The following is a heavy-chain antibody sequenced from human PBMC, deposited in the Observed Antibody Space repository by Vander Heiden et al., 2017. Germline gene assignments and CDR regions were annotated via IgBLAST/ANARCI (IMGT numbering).Heavy chain of an antibody. Sequence: VQLLEAGGGSVQPGGSLSIPCVASGFTFSSAAISRVRPAPGKGLDLVSSVSANGACTHYADSVMGLFTLSRDNSENTLSLQMNSLRAEDTAVYYCAKDLRVDRRVDYCFDYWGQGALVTVSS. CDR1: GFTFSSAA. D-gene: IGHD2-15*01. CDR2: VSANGACT. V-gene: IGHV3-23*01. CDR3: AKDLRVDRRVDYCFDY. J-gene: IGHJ4*02.